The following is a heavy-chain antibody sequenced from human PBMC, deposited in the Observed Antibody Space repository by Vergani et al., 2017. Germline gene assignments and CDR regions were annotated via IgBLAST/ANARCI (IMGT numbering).Heavy chain of an antibody. D-gene: IGHD3-3*01. J-gene: IGHJ6*02. CDR1: GGTFSSYA. CDR2: IIPILGIA. V-gene: IGHV1-69*04. Sequence: QVQLLQSGAEVKKPGSSVKVSCKASGGTFSSYAISWVRQAPGQGLEWMGRIIPILGIANYAQKFQGRVTITADKSTSTAYMELSSLRSEDTAVYYCARDQRGNYDFWSRSNYYYYYDMDVWGQGTTVTVSS. CDR3: ARDQRGNYDFWSRSNYYYYYDMDV.